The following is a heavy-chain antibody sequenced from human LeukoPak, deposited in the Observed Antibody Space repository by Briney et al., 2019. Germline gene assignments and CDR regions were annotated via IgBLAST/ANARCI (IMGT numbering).Heavy chain of an antibody. J-gene: IGHJ4*02. CDR2: ISSSSSYI. Sequence: PGGSLRLSCAASGFTFSSYSMNWVRQAPGKGLEWVSSISSSSSYIYYADSVKGRFTISRDNAKNSLYLQVNSLRAEDTAVYYCARDFKLKHSYGHIFDYWGQGTLVTVSS. V-gene: IGHV3-21*01. D-gene: IGHD5-18*01. CDR1: GFTFSSYS. CDR3: ARDFKLKHSYGHIFDY.